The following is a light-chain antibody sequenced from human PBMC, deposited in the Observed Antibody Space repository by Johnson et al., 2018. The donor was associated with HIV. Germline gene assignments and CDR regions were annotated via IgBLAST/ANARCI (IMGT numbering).Light chain of an antibody. CDR1: SSNIGNNY. V-gene: IGLV1-51*01. CDR3: GTWDSSLSVLYV. CDR2: DNN. J-gene: IGLJ1*01. Sequence: QPVLTQPPSVSAAPGQKVTISCSGSSSNIGNNYVSWYQQLPGTAPKLLIYDNNKRPSGIPDRFSGSKSGTSATLGITGLQTGAEADYYCGTWDSSLSVLYVFGTGTKVTVL.